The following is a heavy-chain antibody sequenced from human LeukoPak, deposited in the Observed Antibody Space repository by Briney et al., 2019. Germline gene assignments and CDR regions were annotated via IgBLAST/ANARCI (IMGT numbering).Heavy chain of an antibody. CDR3: ARGPYSYDSSGAFDI. CDR2: INHSGST. Sequence: PSETLSLTCAVYGGSFSGYYWSWIRQPPGKGLEWIGEINHSGSTNYNPSLKSRVTISVDTSKNQFSLKLSSVTAADTAVYFCARGPYSYDSSGAFDIWGQGTMVTVSS. J-gene: IGHJ3*02. D-gene: IGHD3-22*01. CDR1: GGSFSGYY. V-gene: IGHV4-34*01.